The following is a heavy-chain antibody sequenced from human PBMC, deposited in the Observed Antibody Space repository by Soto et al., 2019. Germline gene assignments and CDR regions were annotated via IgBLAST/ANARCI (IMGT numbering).Heavy chain of an antibody. D-gene: IGHD3-10*01. CDR3: ARDRISSGLWATNFDF. CDR1: GDPFRSYA. CDR2: IIPVFPTS. Sequence: QVQLVQSGAEVKKPGSSVKVSCKASGDPFRSYAFSWVRQAPGQGLEWLGRIIPVFPTSYYAQKFQGRVTITADESTSTVYMELSSLKSEDSAIYYCARDRISSGLWATNFDFWGQGTLVTVSS. V-gene: IGHV1-69*19. J-gene: IGHJ4*02.